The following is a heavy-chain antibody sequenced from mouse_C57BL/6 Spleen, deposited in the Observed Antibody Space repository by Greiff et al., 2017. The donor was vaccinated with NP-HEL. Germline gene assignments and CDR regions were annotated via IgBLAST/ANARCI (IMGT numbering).Heavy chain of an antibody. J-gene: IGHJ1*03. CDR3: ARPPTTVVPYWYFDV. CDR2: IWSGGST. D-gene: IGHD1-1*01. V-gene: IGHV2-2*01. Sequence: QVQLQQSGPGLVQPSQSLSITCTVSGFSLTSYGVHWVRQSPGKGLEWLGVIWSGGSTDYNAAFISRLSISKDNSKSQVFFKMNSLQADDTAIYYCARPPTTVVPYWYFDVWGTGTTVTVSS. CDR1: GFSLTSYG.